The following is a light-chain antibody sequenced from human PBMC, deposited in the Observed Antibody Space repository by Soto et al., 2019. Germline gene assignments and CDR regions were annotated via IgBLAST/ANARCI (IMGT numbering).Light chain of an antibody. CDR2: DFI. CDR3: ASYTSSSTYL. J-gene: IGLJ3*02. Sequence: QSALIQPASMSGSPGQSITISCTGTSDDVGGYDFVSWYQQHPGKVPRLIIYDFIKRPSGVSHRFSGSKSGNTASLTISGLQIEDEADYYCASYTSSSTYLFGGGTKLTVL. V-gene: IGLV2-14*03. CDR1: SDDVGGYDF.